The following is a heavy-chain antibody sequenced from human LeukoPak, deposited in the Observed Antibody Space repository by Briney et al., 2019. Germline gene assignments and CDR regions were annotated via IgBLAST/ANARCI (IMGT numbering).Heavy chain of an antibody. CDR1: GGSLTIGHYY. V-gene: IGHV4-31*03. Sequence: PSQTLSLTCTVSGGSLTIGHYYWTWIRQHPAKGLEWIGYIHPSGITDYNPSLQSRVTMSLDTSQNQFSLKLTSVTAADTAIYYCARGQDAFKTGYWGQGTLVTVSS. D-gene: IGHD5-24*01. CDR3: ARGQDAFKTGY. J-gene: IGHJ4*02. CDR2: IHPSGIT.